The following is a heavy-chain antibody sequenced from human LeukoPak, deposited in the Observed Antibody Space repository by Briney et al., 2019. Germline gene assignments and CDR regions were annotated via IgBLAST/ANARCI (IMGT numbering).Heavy chain of an antibody. CDR2: ISAYNGNT. J-gene: IGHJ4*02. CDR1: GYTFTSYA. D-gene: IGHD3-22*01. CDR3: ARAYDSSGYSHRDTAYYFDY. Sequence: ASVKVSCKASGYTFTSYAISWVRQAPGQGLEWMGWISAYNGNTNYAQKLQGRVTMTTDTSTSTAYMELRSLRSDDTAVYYCARAYDSSGYSHRDTAYYFDYWGQGTLVTVSS. V-gene: IGHV1-18*01.